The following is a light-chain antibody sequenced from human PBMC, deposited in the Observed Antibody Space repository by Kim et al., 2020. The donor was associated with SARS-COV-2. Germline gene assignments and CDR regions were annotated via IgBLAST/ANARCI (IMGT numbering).Light chain of an antibody. CDR1: QSVSRW. CDR2: DGT. V-gene: IGKV1-5*01. Sequence: IQMTQSPSTLSASVGDRVTLTCRASQSVSRWLGWYQQKPGKAPKLLIYDGTNLQSGVPSRFSGSGSGTEFTLTISRLQPDDFAIYYVKHPQTFAEGTKVDIK. J-gene: IGKJ1*01. CDR3: KHPQT.